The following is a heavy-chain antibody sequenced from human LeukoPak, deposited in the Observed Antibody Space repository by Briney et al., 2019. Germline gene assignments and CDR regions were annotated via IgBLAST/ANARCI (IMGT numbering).Heavy chain of an antibody. CDR3: ARDPPDCRSSSCRWGGWIDP. V-gene: IGHV3-21*01. CDR1: GGTCTDCS. D-gene: IGHD2-2*01. CDR2: ISCDSGYI. Sequence: GGALTLSCAAAGGTCTDCSRNGVRHAPGKGLEGGSTISCDSGYIYCSDSVKDRHTISRDNDANSLYLQINSLRAEDTAVYYCARDPPDCRSSSCRWGGWIDPWGQGTLVTVSS. J-gene: IGHJ5*02.